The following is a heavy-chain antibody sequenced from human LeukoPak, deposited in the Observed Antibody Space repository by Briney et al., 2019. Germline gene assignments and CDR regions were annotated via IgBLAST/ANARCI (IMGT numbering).Heavy chain of an antibody. J-gene: IGHJ3*01. CDR3: VRGFDGYFGFDL. V-gene: IGHV3-7*05. Sequence: GGSLRLSCAASGFTFSTYWMSWARLAPGKGLEWVANINQDGSETFYVDSVKGRFTISRDNGKNSMFVQMDSLRAEDTAVYYCVRGFDGYFGFDLWGQGTMVTVSS. CDR2: INQDGSET. D-gene: IGHD5-24*01. CDR1: GFTFSTYW.